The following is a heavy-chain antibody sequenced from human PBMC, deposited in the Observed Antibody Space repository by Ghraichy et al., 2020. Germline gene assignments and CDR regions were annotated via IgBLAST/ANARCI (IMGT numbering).Heavy chain of an antibody. CDR1: GGSISIDH. CDR2: ISYSGSA. J-gene: IGHJ4*02. D-gene: IGHD4-17*01. Sequence: SETLSLTCTVSGGSISIDHWSWIRQRPGQGLEWIGYISYSGSASYSPSLKSRVTISLDTSKNQFSLKLTSVTAADTAVYYCARSLSGLDSGDSWGQGTLVTVSS. V-gene: IGHV4-59*01. CDR3: ARSLSGLDSGDS.